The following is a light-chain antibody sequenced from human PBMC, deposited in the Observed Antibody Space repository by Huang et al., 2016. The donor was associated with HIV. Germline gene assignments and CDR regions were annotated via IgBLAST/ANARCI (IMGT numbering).Light chain of an antibody. V-gene: IGKV1-39*01. J-gene: IGKJ1*01. CDR3: QQSYTTPWT. CDR2: AAS. Sequence: DIQMTQSPSSLSASVGDRVSITCWASQSIKRYLNWYQQKPGKAPKVLIYAASKLQSGVPSRFSGSGSETDFTLTIISLQPDDSATYYCQQSYTTPWTFGQGTKVEI. CDR1: QSIKRY.